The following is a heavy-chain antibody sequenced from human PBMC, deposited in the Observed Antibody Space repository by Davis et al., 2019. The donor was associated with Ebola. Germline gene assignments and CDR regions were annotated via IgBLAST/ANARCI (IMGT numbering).Heavy chain of an antibody. J-gene: IGHJ3*01. Sequence: AASVKVSCKASGYSLTSYAISWVRQAPGQGLEWMGWINTNSGNPTYVQGFTGRFVFSLDTSVSTAYLQISSLKAEDTAVYYCATTLVGLDAFDVWGQGKMVTVSS. D-gene: IGHD2-21*01. CDR1: GYSLTSYA. CDR3: ATTLVGLDAFDV. V-gene: IGHV7-4-1*02. CDR2: INTNSGNP.